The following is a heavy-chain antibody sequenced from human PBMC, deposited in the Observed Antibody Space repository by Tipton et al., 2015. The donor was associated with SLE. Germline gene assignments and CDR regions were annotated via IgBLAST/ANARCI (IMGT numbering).Heavy chain of an antibody. V-gene: IGHV5-10-1*01. CDR1: GNSFTSYW. CDR2: IDPSDSYT. CDR3: ARRETGDNSGDAFDI. D-gene: IGHD4-23*01. J-gene: IGHJ3*02. Sequence: QLVQSGAEVKKPGESLRISCKVSGNSFTSYWINWVRQMPGKGLEWMGRIDPSDSYTNYSPSFQGHVTFSADQSISTAYLQWSSLKASDTAMYYCARRETGDNSGDAFDIGGQGTMVTVSS.